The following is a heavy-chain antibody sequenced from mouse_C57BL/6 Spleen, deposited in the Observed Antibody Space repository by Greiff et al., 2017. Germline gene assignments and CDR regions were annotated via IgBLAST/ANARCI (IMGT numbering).Heavy chain of an antibody. D-gene: IGHD2-3*01. CDR2: IWSGGST. J-gene: IGHJ4*01. CDR3: ARRDDGYLYAMDY. CDR1: GFSLTSYG. V-gene: IGHV2-2*01. Sequence: VKLMESGPGLVQPSQSLSITCTVSGFSLTSYGVHWVRQSPGKGLEWLGVIWSGGSTDYNAAFISRLSISKDNSKSQVFFKMNSLQADDTAIYYCARRDDGYLYAMDYWGQGTSVTVSS.